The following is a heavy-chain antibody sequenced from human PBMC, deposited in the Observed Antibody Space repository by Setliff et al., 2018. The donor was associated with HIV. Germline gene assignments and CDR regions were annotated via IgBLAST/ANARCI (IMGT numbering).Heavy chain of an antibody. D-gene: IGHD1-26*01. J-gene: IGHJ5*02. V-gene: IGHV4-59*10. Sequence: SETLSLTCAVYSGSLSGYYWAWIRQPAGKGLEFIGRVYFSGSTNYNPSLKSRVTISLDTSKNRFSLNLRSVTAADTAVYYCARGFGSLDPWGKGTLVTVSS. CDR2: VYFSGST. CDR1: SGSLSGYY. CDR3: ARGFGSLDP.